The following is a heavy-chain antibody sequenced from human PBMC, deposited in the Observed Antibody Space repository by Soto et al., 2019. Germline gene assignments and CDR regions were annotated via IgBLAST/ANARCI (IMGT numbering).Heavy chain of an antibody. Sequence: GGSLRLSCAGSGFIFHLYAMSWVRQAPGKGLEWVSTLSFSSSNTYYADSVKGRFTISRDNSKNALYLQMHDPRPEDTALYYCVKATLAAADRGHHHYGMDVGGLGATVTVSS. D-gene: IGHD6-13*01. CDR2: LSFSSSNT. J-gene: IGHJ6*02. CDR3: VKATLAAADRGHHHYGMDV. CDR1: GFIFHLYA. V-gene: IGHV3-23*01.